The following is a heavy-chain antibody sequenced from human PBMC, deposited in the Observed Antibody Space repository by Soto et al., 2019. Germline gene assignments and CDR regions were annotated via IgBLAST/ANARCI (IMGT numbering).Heavy chain of an antibody. D-gene: IGHD3-22*01. Sequence: GGSLRLSCAASGFTFSSYAMSWVRQAPGKGLEWVSAISGSGGSTYYADSVKGRFTISRDNSKNTLYLQMNSLRAEDTAVYYCAKEVVVVILSPDAFDIWGQGTMVTVSS. J-gene: IGHJ3*02. CDR3: AKEVVVVILSPDAFDI. V-gene: IGHV3-23*01. CDR2: ISGSGGST. CDR1: GFTFSSYA.